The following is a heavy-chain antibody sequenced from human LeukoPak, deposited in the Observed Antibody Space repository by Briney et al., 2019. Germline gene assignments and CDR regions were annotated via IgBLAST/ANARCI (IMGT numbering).Heavy chain of an antibody. CDR2: IYPGDSDT. Sequence: GESLKISCQGSGYSFIRIAWVRQMPGKGLEWMGIIYPGDSDTRYSPSFQGQVTVSVDKSISTAYLQWSSLKASDTAMYYCATGARMSAMDVWGQGTTVTVSS. D-gene: IGHD2-8*01. CDR1: GYSFIR. CDR3: ATGARMSAMDV. J-gene: IGHJ6*01. V-gene: IGHV5-51*01.